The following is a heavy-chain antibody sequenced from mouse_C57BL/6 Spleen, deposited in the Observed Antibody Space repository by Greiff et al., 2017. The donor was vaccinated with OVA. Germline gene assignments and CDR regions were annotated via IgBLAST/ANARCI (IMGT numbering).Heavy chain of an antibody. Sequence: QVQLQQPGAELVKPGASVKMSCKASGYTFTSYWITWVKQRPGQGLEWIGDIYPGSGSTNYNEKFKSKATLTVDTSSSTAYMQLSILTSEYSAVYYCARVNYYGRQFAYWGQGTLVTVSA. D-gene: IGHD1-1*01. J-gene: IGHJ3*01. CDR2: IYPGSGST. CDR3: ARVNYYGRQFAY. V-gene: IGHV1-55*01. CDR1: GYTFTSYW.